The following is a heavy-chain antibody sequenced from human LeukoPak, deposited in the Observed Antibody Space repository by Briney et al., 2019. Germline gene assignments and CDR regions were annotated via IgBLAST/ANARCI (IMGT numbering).Heavy chain of an antibody. CDR2: IYYSGST. CDR3: ARGSYDFWSGYYWYMDV. D-gene: IGHD3-3*01. Sequence: SETLSLTCTVSGGSISSYYWSWIRQPPGKGLEWIGYIYYSGSTNYNPSLKSRVTISVDTSKNQFSLKLSSVTAADTAVYYCARGSYDFWSGYYWYMDVWGKGTTVTVSS. J-gene: IGHJ6*03. CDR1: GGSISSYY. V-gene: IGHV4-59*12.